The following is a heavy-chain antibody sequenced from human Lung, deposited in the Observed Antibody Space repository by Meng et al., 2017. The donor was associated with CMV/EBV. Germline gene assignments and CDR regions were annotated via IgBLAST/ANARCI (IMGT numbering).Heavy chain of an antibody. CDR1: DDY. D-gene: IGHD3-22*01. Sequence: DDYWSWIRQPPGKGLEWIVYIYYSGSTYYNPSLKSRLTMSVDTSKNQFSLKLSSVTAADTAVYYCARLLYYYDSGGYYRYFDYWGQGTLVTVSS. CDR2: IYYSGST. V-gene: IGHV4-30-4*01. CDR3: ARLLYYYDSGGYYRYFDY. J-gene: IGHJ4*02.